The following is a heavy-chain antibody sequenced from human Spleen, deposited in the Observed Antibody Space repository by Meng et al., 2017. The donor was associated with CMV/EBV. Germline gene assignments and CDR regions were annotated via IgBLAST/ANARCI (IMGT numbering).Heavy chain of an antibody. CDR2: ISSSGSAI. CDR1: GFTCSSYE. CDR3: ARYSFDSSNYHLLPRGFDC. V-gene: IGHV3-48*03. J-gene: IGHJ4*02. D-gene: IGHD6-13*01. Sequence: GRSLRLSCAASGFTCSSYEMNWVRQVPGKRLVWVSYISSSGSAIYYADSVKGRFTISRDNAKNSLYLQMNSLRAEDTAVYYCARYSFDSSNYHLLPRGFDCWGQGTPVTVSS.